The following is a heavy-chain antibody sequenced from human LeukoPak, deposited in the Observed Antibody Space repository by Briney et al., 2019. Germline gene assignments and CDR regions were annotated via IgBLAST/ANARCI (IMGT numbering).Heavy chain of an antibody. Sequence: GGSLSLSCAASRFTFDDYAMHWVRQAPGKGLEWVSLICGDGGSTYYADSVKGRFTISRDNSKNSLYLQMNSLRTEDTALYYCAKGSYGPYYFDYWGQGTLVTVSS. V-gene: IGHV3-43*02. CDR1: RFTFDDYA. J-gene: IGHJ4*02. CDR3: AKGSYGPYYFDY. CDR2: ICGDGGST. D-gene: IGHD5-18*01.